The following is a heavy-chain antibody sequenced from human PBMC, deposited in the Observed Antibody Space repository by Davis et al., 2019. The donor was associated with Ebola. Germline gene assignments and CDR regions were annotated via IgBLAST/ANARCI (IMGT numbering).Heavy chain of an antibody. V-gene: IGHV4-59*01. Sequence: SEILSLTCTVSGDSISTYYWGWIRQPPGEGLEWIGNINYSGRTNHNPSLKSRVTISIDASKNLFSLKLSSVTAADTAVYYCARDRHAYGLDVWGQGTTVTVSS. CDR1: GDSISTYY. J-gene: IGHJ6*02. CDR3: ARDRHAYGLDV. CDR2: INYSGRT.